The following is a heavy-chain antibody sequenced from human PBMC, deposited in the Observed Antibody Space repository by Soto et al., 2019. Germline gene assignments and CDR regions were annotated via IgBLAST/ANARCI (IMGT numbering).Heavy chain of an antibody. CDR3: TRSHQLWFGETYLGSNYYYYYMDV. CDR1: GFTFSGSA. D-gene: IGHD3-10*01. CDR2: IRSKANSYAT. Sequence: GGSLRLSCAASGFTFSGSAMHWVRQASGKGLEWVGRIRSKANSYATAYAASVKGRFTISRDDSKNTAYLQMNSLKTEDTAVYYCTRSHQLWFGETYLGSNYYYYYMDVWGKGTTVTVSS. V-gene: IGHV3-73*01. J-gene: IGHJ6*03.